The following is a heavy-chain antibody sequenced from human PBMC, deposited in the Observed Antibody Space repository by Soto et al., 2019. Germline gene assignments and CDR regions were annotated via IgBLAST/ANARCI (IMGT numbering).Heavy chain of an antibody. CDR3: ARDPQYSRLFYGMDV. J-gene: IGHJ6*02. V-gene: IGHV4-31*03. CDR2: IYYSGST. CDR1: GGSISSSSYY. D-gene: IGHD6-13*01. Sequence: SETLSLTCTVSGGSISSSSYYWGWIRQPPGKGLEWIGYIYYSGSTYYNPSLKSRVTISVDTSKNQFSLKLSSVTAADTAVYYCARDPQYSRLFYGMDVWGQGTTVTVSS.